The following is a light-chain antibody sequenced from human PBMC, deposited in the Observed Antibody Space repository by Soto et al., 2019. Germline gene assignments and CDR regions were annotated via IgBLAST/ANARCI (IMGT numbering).Light chain of an antibody. CDR1: HSVLFGSNNY. J-gene: IGKJ4*01. CDR2: WAS. V-gene: IGKV4-1*01. Sequence: DFVMTQSPDSLAVSLGERATINCKSSHSVLFGSNNYLAWYQQKPGQPPKLLINWASTRESGVPDRFSGSGSGTDFTLTISSLQADDVAVYYCQRYYGTPLTFGGGTKVEI. CDR3: QRYYGTPLT.